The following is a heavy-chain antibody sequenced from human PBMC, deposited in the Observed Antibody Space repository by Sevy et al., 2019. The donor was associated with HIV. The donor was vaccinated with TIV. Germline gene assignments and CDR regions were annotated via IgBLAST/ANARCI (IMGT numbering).Heavy chain of an antibody. V-gene: IGHV3-66*01. J-gene: IGHJ6*02. CDR1: GFTVSSDC. D-gene: IGHD6-13*01. CDR2: IYGRGTT. Sequence: GGSLRLSCAASGFTVSSDCMTWVRQAPGKGLEWVSVIYGRGTTYYADSVQGRFTMSRDNSKNTVYLQMNSLRAEDTAVYFCARESSSTWQAGYYGMAVWGQGTTVTVSS. CDR3: ARESSSTWQAGYYGMAV.